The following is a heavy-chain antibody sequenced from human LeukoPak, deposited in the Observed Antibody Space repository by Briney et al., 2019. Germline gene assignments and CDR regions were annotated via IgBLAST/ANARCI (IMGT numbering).Heavy chain of an antibody. CDR2: TNSDGSDT. CDR3: ARMGGYSYDFDL. D-gene: IGHD5-18*01. CDR1: GFTFSMYW. V-gene: IGHV3-74*01. Sequence: GGSLRLSCAASGFTFSMYWMHWLRQAPGKGLVWVSRTNSDGSDTTHADSVKGRFTISRDNAKNTLYLQMNSLRAEDTAVYYCARMGGYSYDFDLWGRGTLVTVSS. J-gene: IGHJ2*01.